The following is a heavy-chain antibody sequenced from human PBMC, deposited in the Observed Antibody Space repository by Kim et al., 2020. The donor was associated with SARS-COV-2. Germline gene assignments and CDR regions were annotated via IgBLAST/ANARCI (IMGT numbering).Heavy chain of an antibody. Sequence: GGSLRLSCAASGFTFSSYAMHWVRQAPGKGLEWVAVISYDGSNKYYADSVKGRFTISRDNSKNTLYLQMNSLRAEDTAVYYCARERDYVWGSYRSATRVYGMDVWGQGTTVTVSS. CDR3: ARERDYVWGSYRSATRVYGMDV. J-gene: IGHJ6*02. D-gene: IGHD3-16*02. CDR2: ISYDGSNK. CDR1: GFTFSSYA. V-gene: IGHV3-30*04.